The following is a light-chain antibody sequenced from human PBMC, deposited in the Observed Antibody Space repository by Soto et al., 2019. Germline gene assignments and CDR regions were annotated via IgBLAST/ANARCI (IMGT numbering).Light chain of an antibody. Sequence: QSVLTQPPSVSGAPGQRVTISCTGSSSNIGAGFDVHWYHQIAGTAPKLLIYGNSNRPSGVPDRFSGSKSGTSVSLAITGLQAEDEADYYCQSYDTSLRGWVFGGGTKLTVL. CDR3: QSYDTSLRGWV. V-gene: IGLV1-40*01. CDR2: GNS. CDR1: SSNIGAGFD. J-gene: IGLJ3*02.